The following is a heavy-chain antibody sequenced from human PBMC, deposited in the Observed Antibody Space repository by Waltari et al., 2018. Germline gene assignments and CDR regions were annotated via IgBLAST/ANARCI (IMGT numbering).Heavy chain of an antibody. CDR2: MNPNSGNT. CDR1: GYTFTSSD. J-gene: IGHJ5*02. V-gene: IGHV1-8*01. CDR3: ARGTQSSSPRFDP. Sequence: QVQLVQSGAEVKKPGASVKVSCKASGYTFTSSDINWVRPAAGQGLEWMGWMNPNSGNTGYAQKFQGRVIMTRNISLSTAYMELSSLRSEDTAVYYCARGTQSSSPRFDPWGQGTLVSVSS. D-gene: IGHD6-19*01.